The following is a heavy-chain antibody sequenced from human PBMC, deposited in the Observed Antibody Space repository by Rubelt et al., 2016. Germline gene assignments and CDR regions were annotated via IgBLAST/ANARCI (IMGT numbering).Heavy chain of an antibody. CDR2: INHSGST. V-gene: IGHV4-34*01. CDR3: ARGKEGLGVTMMDY. CDR1: GGSFSGYY. Sequence: QVQLQQWGAGLLKPSETLSLTCAVYGGSFSGYYWSWIRQPPGKGLEWFGEINHSGSTNYNPSLKSRVNISVDTSKNQFSLKLSSVTDADTAVYYCARGKEGLGVTMMDYWGQGTLVTVSS. D-gene: IGHD3-22*01. J-gene: IGHJ4*02.